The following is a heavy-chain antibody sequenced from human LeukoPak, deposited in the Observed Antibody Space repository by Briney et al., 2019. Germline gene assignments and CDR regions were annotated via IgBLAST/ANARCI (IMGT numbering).Heavy chain of an antibody. V-gene: IGHV3-30*01. J-gene: IGHJ6*03. CDR3: ARDGIAGAGPPYYYYYYMDV. CDR1: GFTFSSYA. CDR2: ISYDGSNK. D-gene: IGHD6-13*01. Sequence: GGSLRLSCAASGFTFSSYAMHWVRQAPGKGLEWVAVISYDGSNKYYADSVKGRFTISRDNSKNTLYLQMNSLRAEDTAVYYCARDGIAGAGPPYYYYYYMDVWGKGTTVTVSS.